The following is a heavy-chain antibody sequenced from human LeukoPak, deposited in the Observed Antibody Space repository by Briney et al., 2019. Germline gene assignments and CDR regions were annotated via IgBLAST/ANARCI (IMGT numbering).Heavy chain of an antibody. CDR3: ASSGWYGDYFDY. CDR1: GYSISSGYY. CDR2: IYHSGST. J-gene: IGHJ4*02. V-gene: IGHV4-38-2*01. D-gene: IGHD6-19*01. Sequence: PSETLSLTCAVSGYSISSGYYWGWIRQPPGKWLEWIGSIYHSGSTYYNPSLKSRVTISVDTSKNQFSLKLSSVTAADTAVYYCASSGWYGDYFDYWGQGTLVTVSS.